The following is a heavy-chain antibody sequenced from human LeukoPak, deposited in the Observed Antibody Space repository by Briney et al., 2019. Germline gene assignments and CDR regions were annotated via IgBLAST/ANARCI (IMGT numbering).Heavy chain of an antibody. Sequence: ASVKVSCKASGYTFTSYDINWVRQAPGQGLEWMGWMNPNSGNTVYAQKFQGRITMTRNTSISTAYMELSSLRSEDTAVYYCARDSNRLRYYDFWSGYPRRRWFDPWGQGTLVTVSS. V-gene: IGHV1-8*01. CDR3: ARDSNRLRYYDFWSGYPRRRWFDP. CDR2: MNPNSGNT. CDR1: GYTFTSYD. J-gene: IGHJ5*02. D-gene: IGHD3-3*01.